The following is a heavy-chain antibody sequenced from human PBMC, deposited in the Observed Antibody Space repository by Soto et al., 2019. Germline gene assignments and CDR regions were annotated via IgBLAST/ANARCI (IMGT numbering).Heavy chain of an antibody. D-gene: IGHD2-2*01. CDR3: TSGPPMYCSSSSCYASPFDY. V-gene: IGHV3-21*01. J-gene: IGHJ4*02. CDR1: GFTFSSYS. CDR2: ISSSSSYI. Sequence: PGGSLRLSCAASGFTFSSYSMNWVRQAPGKGLEWVSSISSSSSYIYYADSVKGRFTISRDNAKNSLYLQMNSLRAEDTAVYYCTSGPPMYCSSSSCYASPFDYWGQGTLVTVSS.